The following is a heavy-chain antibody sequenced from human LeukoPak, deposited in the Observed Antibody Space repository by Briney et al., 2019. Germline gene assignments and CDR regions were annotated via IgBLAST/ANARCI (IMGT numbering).Heavy chain of an antibody. CDR2: MNPNSGNT. CDR3: ARTAPNSAAYYYYGMDV. V-gene: IGHV1-8*01. Sequence: ASVTVSCKASGYTFTSYDINWVRQAPGQGLEWMGWMNPNSGNTGYAQKFQGRVTMTRNTSISTAYMELSSLRSEDTAVYYCARTAPNSAAYYYYGMDVWGQGTTVTVSS. CDR1: GYTFTSYD. J-gene: IGHJ6*02. D-gene: IGHD1-26*01.